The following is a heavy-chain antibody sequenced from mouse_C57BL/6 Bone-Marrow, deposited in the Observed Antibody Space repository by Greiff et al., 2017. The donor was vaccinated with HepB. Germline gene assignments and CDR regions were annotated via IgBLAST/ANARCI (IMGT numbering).Heavy chain of an antibody. V-gene: IGHV1-19*01. Sequence: EVQRVESGPVLVKPGASVKMSCKASGYTFTDYYMNWVKQSHGKSLEWIGVINPYNGGTSYNQKFKGKATLTVDKSSSTAYMELNSLTSEDSAVYYCAREEDDGSSFDYWGQGTTLTVSS. CDR1: GYTFTDYY. CDR3: AREEDDGSSFDY. CDR2: INPYNGGT. D-gene: IGHD1-1*01. J-gene: IGHJ2*01.